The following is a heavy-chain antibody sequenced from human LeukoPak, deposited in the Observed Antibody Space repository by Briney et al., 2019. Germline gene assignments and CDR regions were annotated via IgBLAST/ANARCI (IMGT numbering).Heavy chain of an antibody. CDR1: GFTFIRYA. D-gene: IGHD3-22*01. Sequence: PGGSLRLSCAASGFTFIRYAMHWVRQAPGKGLEWVAATSYDGSNKHYADSVRGRFTISRHNSKNTLYLQMNSLRAEDTAVYYCASRPKRNYYDSSGDQVLYYGMDVWGQGTTVTVSS. J-gene: IGHJ6*02. V-gene: IGHV3-30*14. CDR3: ASRPKRNYYDSSGDQVLYYGMDV. CDR2: TSYDGSNK.